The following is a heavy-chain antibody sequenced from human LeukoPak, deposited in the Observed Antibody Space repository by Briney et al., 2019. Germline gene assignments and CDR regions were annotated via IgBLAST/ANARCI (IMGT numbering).Heavy chain of an antibody. CDR3: ARDGSEWDHPHTFDY. Sequence: ASVKVSCKASGYTFTSYYMHWVRQAPGQGLEWMGIINPSGGSTSYAQKFQGRVTMTRDMSTSTVYMELSSLRSEDTAVYYCARDGSEWDHPHTFDYWGQGTLVTVSS. V-gene: IGHV1-46*01. J-gene: IGHJ4*02. D-gene: IGHD1-26*01. CDR1: GYTFTSYY. CDR2: INPSGGST.